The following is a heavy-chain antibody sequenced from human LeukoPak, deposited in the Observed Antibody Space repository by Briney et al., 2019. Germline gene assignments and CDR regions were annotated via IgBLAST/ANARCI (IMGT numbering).Heavy chain of an antibody. Sequence: GGSLRLSCAASGFTFSSYAMSWVRQAPGRGLEWVGRIKSNQDGGITDYAAPVQDRFTISRDDSKNTMYLQMNNLKTEDTAVYYCTTGRKWCTYNWGQGTLVTVSS. V-gene: IGHV3-15*01. CDR2: IKSNQDGGIT. D-gene: IGHD2-8*02. CDR3: TTGRKWCTYN. J-gene: IGHJ4*02. CDR1: GFTFSSYA.